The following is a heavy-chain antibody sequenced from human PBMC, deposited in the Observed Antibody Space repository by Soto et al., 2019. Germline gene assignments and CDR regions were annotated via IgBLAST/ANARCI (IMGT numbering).Heavy chain of an antibody. CDR1: SGSISSSNW. CDR3: ASGEEQYDILTGLYYYYMDV. Sequence: SETLSLTCAVSSGSISSSNWWSWVRQPPGKGLEWIGEIYHSGSTNYNPSLKSPVPISVDKSKTQFSLKLSSVTAADTAVYYCASGEEQYDILTGLYYYYMDVWGKGTTVTVSS. CDR2: IYHSGST. D-gene: IGHD3-9*01. V-gene: IGHV4-4*02. J-gene: IGHJ6*03.